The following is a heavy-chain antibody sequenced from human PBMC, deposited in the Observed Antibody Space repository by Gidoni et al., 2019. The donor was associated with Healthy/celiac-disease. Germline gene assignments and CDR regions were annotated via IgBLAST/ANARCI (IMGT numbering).Heavy chain of an antibody. V-gene: IGHV4-39*01. J-gene: IGHJ4*02. CDR1: GGSISSSSYY. CDR2: IYYSGST. CDR3: ARNVADYGDFYYFDY. D-gene: IGHD4-17*01. Sequence: QLQLQESGPGLVKPSETLSLTCTVSGGSISSSSYYWGWIRQPPGKGLEWIGSIYYSGSTYYNPSLKSRVTISVDTSKNQFSLKLSSVTAADTAVYYCARNVADYGDFYYFDYWGQGTLVTVSS.